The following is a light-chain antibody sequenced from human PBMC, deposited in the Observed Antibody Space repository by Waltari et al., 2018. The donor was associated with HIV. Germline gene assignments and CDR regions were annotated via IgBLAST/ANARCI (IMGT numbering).Light chain of an antibody. Sequence: DIVMTQSPDSLTVPLGERATINCKSSQSLFYSSDNRNYLSWYRQNPGQPPQLLISWVSTRYYGVPDRFSGSGSGTDFNLTISSLQAEDVSVYYCHQFYTTPVTFGGGTKVEIK. V-gene: IGKV4-1*01. J-gene: IGKJ4*01. CDR2: WVS. CDR1: QSLFYSSDNRNY. CDR3: HQFYTTPVT.